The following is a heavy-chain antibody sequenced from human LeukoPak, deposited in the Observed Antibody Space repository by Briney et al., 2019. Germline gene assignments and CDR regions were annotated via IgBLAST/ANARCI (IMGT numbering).Heavy chain of an antibody. CDR2: IIPIFGTA. J-gene: IGHJ3*02. V-gene: IGHV1-69*13. Sequence: SSVKVSCKASGGTFSRYAISWVRQATGQGLEWMGGIIPIFGTANYAQKFQGRVTITADESTSTAYMELSSLRSEDTAVYYCARMVRGVSVAFDIWGQGTMVTVSS. D-gene: IGHD3-10*01. CDR3: ARMVRGVSVAFDI. CDR1: GGTFSRYA.